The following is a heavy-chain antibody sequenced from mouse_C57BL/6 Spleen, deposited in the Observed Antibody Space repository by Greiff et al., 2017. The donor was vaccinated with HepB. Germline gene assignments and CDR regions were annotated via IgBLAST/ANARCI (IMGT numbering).Heavy chain of an antibody. Sequence: DVKLVESGGGLVKPGGSLKLSCAASGFTFSDYGMHWVRQAPEKGLEWVAYISSGSSTIYYADTVKGRFTISRDNAKNTLFLQMTSLRSEDTAMYYCARSGNYAFAYWGQGTLVTVSA. CDR2: ISSGSSTI. D-gene: IGHD2-1*01. CDR3: ARSGNYAFAY. CDR1: GFTFSDYG. J-gene: IGHJ3*01. V-gene: IGHV5-17*01.